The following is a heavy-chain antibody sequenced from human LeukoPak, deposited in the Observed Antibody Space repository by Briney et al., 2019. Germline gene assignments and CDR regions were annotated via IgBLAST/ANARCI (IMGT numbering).Heavy chain of an antibody. J-gene: IGHJ3*02. CDR2: IKQDGSEK. D-gene: IGHD6-13*01. CDR1: GFTFSSYW. V-gene: IGHV3-7*01. CDR3: AREGHSSSWYDDAFDI. Sequence: GGSLRLSCAASGFTFSSYWMSWVRQAPGEGLEWVANIKQDGSEKYYVDSVKGRFTISRDNAKNSLYLQMNSLRAEDTAVYYCAREGHSSSWYDDAFDIWGQGTMVTVSS.